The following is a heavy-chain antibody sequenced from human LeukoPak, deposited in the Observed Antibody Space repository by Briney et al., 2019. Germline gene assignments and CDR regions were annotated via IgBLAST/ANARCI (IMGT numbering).Heavy chain of an antibody. CDR1: GGSMSSYY. D-gene: IGHD6-19*01. V-gene: IGHV4-59*01. J-gene: IGHJ4*02. Sequence: PSETLSLTCTVSGGSMSSYYWSWIRQPPGKGLEWIGYIHKSGGTNYNPSVRSRVSISLDTSKNQFSLKLSSVTAADTAVYFCARRYSSGWSPTFDYWGQGILVTVST. CDR2: IHKSGGT. CDR3: ARRYSSGWSPTFDY.